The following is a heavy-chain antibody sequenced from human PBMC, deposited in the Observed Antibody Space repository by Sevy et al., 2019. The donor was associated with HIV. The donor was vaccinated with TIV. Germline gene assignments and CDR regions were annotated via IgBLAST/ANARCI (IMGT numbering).Heavy chain of an antibody. CDR2: IKQDGSEK. J-gene: IGHJ4*02. Sequence: GGSLRLSCAASGFTFSSYWMSWVRQAPGKGLEWVANIKQDGSEKYYVDSVKGRFTISRDNAKNSLYLQMNSLRAEDTAVYYCARTLYYYDSSGYYYGGVKGYYCDYWGQGTLVTVSS. CDR3: ARTLYYYDSSGYYYGGVKGYYCDY. CDR1: GFTFSSYW. D-gene: IGHD3-22*01. V-gene: IGHV3-7*01.